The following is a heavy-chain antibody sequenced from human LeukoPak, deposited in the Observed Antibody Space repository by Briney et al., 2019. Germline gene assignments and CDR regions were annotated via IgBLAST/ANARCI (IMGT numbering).Heavy chain of an antibody. V-gene: IGHV3-23*01. D-gene: IGHD6-13*01. CDR3: ARDRGAASY. J-gene: IGHJ4*01. CDR1: GLTFTSYA. Sequence: PGGSLRLSCAASGLTFTSYAMSWVRQAPGKGLDWVSAISGSRRSTYYADSVKGRFSISGDNAKNSLYLQMNSLRAEDTAVYYCARDRGAASYWGHGTLVTVSS. CDR2: ISGSRRST.